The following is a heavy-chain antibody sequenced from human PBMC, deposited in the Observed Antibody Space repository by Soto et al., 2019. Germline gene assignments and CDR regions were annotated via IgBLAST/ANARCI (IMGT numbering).Heavy chain of an antibody. Sequence: QVELQESGPGLVKPSETLSLTCKVSGGSFSSHYWSWIRQPPGEGMEWIGYVFYTGSNNYNPSLRSRVFSSVDTTKNQFSLKLRSGTAADTAVYYCARQDGYDYYMNVWGKGTTVTGSS. V-gene: IGHV4-59*11. J-gene: IGHJ6*03. CDR3: ARQDGYDYYMNV. D-gene: IGHD2-15*01. CDR2: VFYTGSN. CDR1: GGSFSSHY.